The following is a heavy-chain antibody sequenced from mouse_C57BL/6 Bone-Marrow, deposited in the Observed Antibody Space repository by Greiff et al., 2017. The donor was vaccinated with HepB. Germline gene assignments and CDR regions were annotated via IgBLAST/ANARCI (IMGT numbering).Heavy chain of an antibody. Sequence: EVQVVESGGGLVQPGGSLKLSCAASGFTFSDYYMYWVRQTPEKRLEWVAYISNGGGSTYYPDTVKGRFTISRDNAKNTLYLQMSRLKSEDTAMYYCARRPPTTGSFYYAMDYWGQGTSVTVSS. CDR3: ARRPPTTGSFYYAMDY. J-gene: IGHJ4*01. D-gene: IGHD1-1*01. CDR1: GFTFSDYY. V-gene: IGHV5-12*01. CDR2: ISNGGGST.